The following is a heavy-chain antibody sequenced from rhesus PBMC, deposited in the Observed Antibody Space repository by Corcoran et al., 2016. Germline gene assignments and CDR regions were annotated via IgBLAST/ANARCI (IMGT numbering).Heavy chain of an antibody. Sequence: VQLVESGGGLVQPGGSLRLSCAASGFTFSSYGMSWVRQAPGKGLEWVSSISSASSYIDYADSVKGRFTISRDNAKNSLSMQMNSLRAEDTAVYYCTSYYEDDYGYYYTFDYWGQGVLVTVSS. V-gene: IGHV3S16*01. CDR3: TSYYEDDYGYYYTFDY. CDR1: GFTFSSYG. CDR2: ISSASSYI. J-gene: IGHJ4*01. D-gene: IGHD3-9*01.